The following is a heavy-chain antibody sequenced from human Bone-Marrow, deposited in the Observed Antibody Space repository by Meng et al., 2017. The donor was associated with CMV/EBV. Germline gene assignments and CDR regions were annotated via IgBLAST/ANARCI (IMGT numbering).Heavy chain of an antibody. J-gene: IGHJ6*02. CDR1: GGTFSSYT. Sequence: SVKVSCKASGGTFSSYTISWVRQAPGQGLEWMGGIIPIFGTANYAQKFQGRVTITTDESTSTAYMELSSLRSEDTAVYYCARDLAADYYYYYGMDVWGQGTTVTVSS. CDR3: ARDLAADYYYYYGMDV. D-gene: IGHD6-13*01. V-gene: IGHV1-69*05. CDR2: IIPIFGTA.